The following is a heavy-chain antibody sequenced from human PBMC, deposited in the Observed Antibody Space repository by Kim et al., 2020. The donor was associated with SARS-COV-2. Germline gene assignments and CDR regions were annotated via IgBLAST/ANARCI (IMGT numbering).Heavy chain of an antibody. J-gene: IGHJ4*02. Sequence: SETLSLTCAVYGGSFSGYYWSWIRQPPGKGLEWIGEINHSGSTNYNPSLKSRVTISVDTSKNQFSLKLSSVTAADTAVYYCARGKSLTEVDYWGQGTLVTVSS. CDR1: GGSFSGYY. CDR2: INHSGST. V-gene: IGHV4-34*01. D-gene: IGHD2-21*02. CDR3: ARGKSLTEVDY.